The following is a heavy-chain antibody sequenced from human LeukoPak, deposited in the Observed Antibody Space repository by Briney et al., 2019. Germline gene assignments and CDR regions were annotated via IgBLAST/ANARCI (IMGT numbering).Heavy chain of an antibody. J-gene: IGHJ3*02. CDR1: GFTFSGYA. Sequence: PGGSLRLSCAASGFTFSGYAMSWVRQAPGKGLEWVPAISGSGGSTYYADSVKGRFTISRDNSKNTLYLQMNSLRAEDTAVYYCAKAGHSVVVVAATPADAFDIWGQGTMVTVSS. V-gene: IGHV3-23*01. CDR3: AKAGHSVVVVAATPADAFDI. D-gene: IGHD2-15*01. CDR2: ISGSGGST.